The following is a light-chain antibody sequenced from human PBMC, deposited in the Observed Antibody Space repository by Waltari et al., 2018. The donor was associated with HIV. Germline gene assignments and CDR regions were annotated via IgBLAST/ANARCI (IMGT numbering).Light chain of an antibody. V-gene: IGKV3-11*01. J-gene: IGKJ4*01. Sequence: ETALTQSPAILSLSPGDRATLSCRASQHVGYYLAWYQQKPGQAPRVLIYDASKRAAGVTARFSGSGSGTDFTLTISSLEPEDFAVYYCQQRSDWPPITFGGGTKVEIK. CDR2: DAS. CDR3: QQRSDWPPIT. CDR1: QHVGYY.